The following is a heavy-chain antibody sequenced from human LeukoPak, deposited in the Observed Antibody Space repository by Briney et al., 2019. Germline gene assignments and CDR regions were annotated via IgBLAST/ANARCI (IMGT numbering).Heavy chain of an antibody. J-gene: IGHJ5*02. CDR1: GFTFSSYD. CDR3: ARVAGLHWFDP. D-gene: IGHD6-19*01. CDR2: IRPSGDNT. V-gene: IGHV3-23*01. Sequence: PGGSLRLSCAASGFTFSSYDMTWVRQAPGRGLEWVSSIRPSGDNTYYGDSVKGRFTISRDNSKNTVYLQMNNMRVDDTAVYYCARVAGLHWFDPWGQGTLVTVSS.